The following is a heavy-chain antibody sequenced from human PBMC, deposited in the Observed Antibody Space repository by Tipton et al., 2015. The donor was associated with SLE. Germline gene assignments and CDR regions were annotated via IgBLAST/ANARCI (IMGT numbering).Heavy chain of an antibody. CDR1: GFTFSSYS. J-gene: IGHJ4*02. CDR3: AKWEIAAPV. V-gene: IGHV3-66*02. Sequence: SLRLSCAASGFTFSSYSMNWVRQAPGKGLEWVSVIYSGGSTYYADSVKGRFTISRDNSKNTLYLQMNSLRAEDTAVYYCAKWEIAAPVWGQGTLVTVSS. D-gene: IGHD6-13*01. CDR2: IYSGGST.